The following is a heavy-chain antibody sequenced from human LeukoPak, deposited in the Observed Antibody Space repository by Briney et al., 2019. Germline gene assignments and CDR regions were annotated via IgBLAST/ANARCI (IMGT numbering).Heavy chain of an antibody. CDR2: ISSSGTTI. CDR1: GFTFSGYS. Sequence: PGESLRFSCVAAGFTFSGYSMDWVRQAPGKGLEWVSSISSSGTTIFYADSVKGRFTISRDNAKNSLYLHMNGLRDEDTAVYYCARVGSGWYSFDHWGQGTVVTVSS. CDR3: ARVGSGWYSFDH. V-gene: IGHV3-48*02. J-gene: IGHJ4*02. D-gene: IGHD6-19*01.